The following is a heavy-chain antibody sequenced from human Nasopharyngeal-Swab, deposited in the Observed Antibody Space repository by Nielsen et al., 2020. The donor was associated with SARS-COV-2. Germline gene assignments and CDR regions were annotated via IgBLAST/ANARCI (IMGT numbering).Heavy chain of an antibody. J-gene: IGHJ4*02. CDR3: AREGRPQDRFDY. CDR2: ISSSSSYT. D-gene: IGHD2-15*01. V-gene: IGHV3-11*06. CDR1: GFTFSDYY. Sequence: EGSLTLSCAASGFTFSDYYMSWIRQAPGKGLEWVSYISSSSSYTNYADSVKGRFTISRDNAKNSLYLQMNSLRAEDTAVYYCAREGRPQDRFDYWGQGTLVTVSS.